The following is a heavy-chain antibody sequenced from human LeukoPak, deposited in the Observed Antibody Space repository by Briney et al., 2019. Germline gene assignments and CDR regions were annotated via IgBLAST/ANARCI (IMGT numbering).Heavy chain of an antibody. CDR2: INAGNGNT. CDR3: ARDPNRYYYDSSGYFSNGIDI. CDR1: GYTFTSYA. Sequence: ASVKVSCKASGYTFTSYAMHWVRQAPGQRLEWMGWINAGNGNTKYSQEFQGRVTITRDTSASTAYMELSSLRSEDMAVYYCARDPNRYYYDSSGYFSNGIDIWGQGTMVTVSS. D-gene: IGHD3-22*01. J-gene: IGHJ3*02. V-gene: IGHV1-3*03.